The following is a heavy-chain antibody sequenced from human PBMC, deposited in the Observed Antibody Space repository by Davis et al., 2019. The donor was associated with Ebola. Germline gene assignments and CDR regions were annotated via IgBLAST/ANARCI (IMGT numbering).Heavy chain of an antibody. CDR1: GFTFSSYS. D-gene: IGHD3-22*01. CDR2: ISSSSSYI. CDR3: ARAPIYYDSTGSMDV. Sequence: GESLKISCAASGFTFSSYSMNWVRQAPGKGLEWVSSISSSSSYIYYADSVKGRFTISRDNAKNSLYLQMNSLRAEDTAVYYCARAPIYYDSTGSMDVWGQGTTVTVSS. J-gene: IGHJ6*02. V-gene: IGHV3-21*01.